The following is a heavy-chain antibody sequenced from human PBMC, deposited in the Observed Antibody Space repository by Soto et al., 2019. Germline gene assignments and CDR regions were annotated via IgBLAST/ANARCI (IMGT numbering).Heavy chain of an antibody. Sequence: GESLKISCKGSGYSFTIYWIGWVRQMPGKGLEWMGIIYPGDSDTRYSPSFQGQVTISADKSISTAYLQWSSLKASDTAMYYCXRQALITGTSYYYGMDVWGQGTTVTVSS. D-gene: IGHD1-20*01. V-gene: IGHV5-51*01. CDR1: GYSFTIYW. CDR2: IYPGDSDT. J-gene: IGHJ6*02. CDR3: XRQALITGTSYYYGMDV.